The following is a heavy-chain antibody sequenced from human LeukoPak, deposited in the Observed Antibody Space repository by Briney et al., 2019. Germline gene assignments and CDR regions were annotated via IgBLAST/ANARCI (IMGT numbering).Heavy chain of an antibody. CDR3: ARETDYYGSGARIDY. V-gene: IGHV3-11*04. D-gene: IGHD3-10*01. J-gene: IGHJ4*02. CDR2: ISSSGSTI. Sequence: GGSLRLSCAASGFPFSDYYMSWIRQAPGKGLEWVSYISSSGSTIYYADSVKGRFTISRDNAKNSLYLQMNSLRAEDTAVYYCARETDYYGSGARIDYWGQGTLVTVSS. CDR1: GFPFSDYY.